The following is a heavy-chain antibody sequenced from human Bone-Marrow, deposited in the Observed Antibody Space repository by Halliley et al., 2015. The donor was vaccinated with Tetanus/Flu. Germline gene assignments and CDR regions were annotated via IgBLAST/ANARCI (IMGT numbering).Heavy chain of an antibody. D-gene: IGHD2-15*01. CDR2: INHSGGT. V-gene: IGHV4-34*01. CDR1: GGSFRNYY. J-gene: IGHJ4*02. Sequence: TLSLTCAVYGGSFRNYYWIWIRQPPGKGLEWIGEINHSGGTNYNPSLKSRVTISLDTPKNQFSLKLSSVTAAGTAVYYCARGRGGSGEPAFDYWGQGTLVTVSS. CDR3: ARGRGGSGEPAFDY.